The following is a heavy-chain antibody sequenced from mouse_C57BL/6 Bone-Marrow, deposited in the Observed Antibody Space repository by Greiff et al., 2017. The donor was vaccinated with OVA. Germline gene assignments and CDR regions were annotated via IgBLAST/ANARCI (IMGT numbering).Heavy chain of an antibody. J-gene: IGHJ2*01. D-gene: IGHD1-1*01. CDR3: VRGDYGSSYYFDY. V-gene: IGHV10-1*01. Sequence: EVKLQESGGGLVQPKGSLKLSCAASGFSFNTYAMNWVRQAPGKGLEWVARIRSKSNNYATYYADSVKDRFTISRDDSESMLYLQMNNLKTEDTAMYYCVRGDYGSSYYFDYWGQGTTLTVSS. CDR2: IRSKSNNYAT. CDR1: GFSFNTYA.